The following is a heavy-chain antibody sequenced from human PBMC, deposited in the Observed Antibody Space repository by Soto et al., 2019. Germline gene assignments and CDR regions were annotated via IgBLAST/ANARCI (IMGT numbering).Heavy chain of an antibody. V-gene: IGHV3-23*01. CDR1: GFTFSSYA. CDR2: ISGSGGST. D-gene: IGHD4-17*01. J-gene: IGHJ3*02. CDR3: AISTVTTLYDAFDI. Sequence: GGSLRLSCAASGFTFSSYAMSWVRQAPGKGLEWVSAISGSGGSTYYADSVKGRCTISSDNSKNKLYLQMNSLRAEDTAVYYCAISTVTTLYDAFDIWGQGTMVTVSS.